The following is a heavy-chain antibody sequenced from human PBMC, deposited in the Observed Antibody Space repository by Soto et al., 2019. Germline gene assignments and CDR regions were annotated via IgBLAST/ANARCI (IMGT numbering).Heavy chain of an antibody. V-gene: IGHV4-59*01. CDR1: GAFINNFF. CDR3: ALDRGGITVSSKPLGEWFDP. Sequence: SATLSLTCTVSGAFINNFFWSWIRPPPGKGLEWIGYVSKSGAAAYLAEGETTGYNPSFESRATISLDLPKNQFSLRLTSVTAADTAVYYCALDRGGITVSSKPLGEWFDPWSQGTLVTVS. D-gene: IGHD3-16*01. CDR2: VSKSGAAAYLAEGETT. J-gene: IGHJ5*02.